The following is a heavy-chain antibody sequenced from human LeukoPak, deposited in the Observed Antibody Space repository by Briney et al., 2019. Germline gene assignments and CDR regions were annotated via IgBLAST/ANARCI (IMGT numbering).Heavy chain of an antibody. J-gene: IGHJ5*02. CDR1: GYSFTSYY. CDR3: ARGGVAKLGPLDL. CDR2: INPSDSST. D-gene: IGHD7-27*01. Sequence: ASVKVSCKASGYSFTSYYMHWVRQAPGQGLEWMGIINPSDSSTSYAQKFQGRVTMTRDASTSTVYMELSSLRSEDTAVYYCARGGVAKLGPLDLWGQGTLVTVSS. V-gene: IGHV1-46*01.